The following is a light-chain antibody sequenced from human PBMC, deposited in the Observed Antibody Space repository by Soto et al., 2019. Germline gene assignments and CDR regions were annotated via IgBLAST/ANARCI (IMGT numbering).Light chain of an antibody. CDR1: QSIDSS. CDR2: KAS. CDR3: QQYKDYPLT. V-gene: IGKV1-5*03. J-gene: IGKJ4*01. Sequence: DIQMTQSPSTLSASVRDGVTISCRASQSIDSSLAWYQQKPGKAPKVVITKASILEGGVPSRFSGSVSGTEFTLTITNLQPEDFATYYCQQYKDYPLTFGGGTKV.